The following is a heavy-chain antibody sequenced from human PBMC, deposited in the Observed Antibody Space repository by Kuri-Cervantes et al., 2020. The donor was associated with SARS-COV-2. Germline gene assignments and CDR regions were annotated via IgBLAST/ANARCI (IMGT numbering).Heavy chain of an antibody. Sequence: ASVKVSCKASGVTFSSYAISWVRQAPGQGLEWMGWINPNSGGTNYAQKFQGRVTMTRDTSISTAYMELSRLRSDDTAVYYCARDAVLAAGYFDYWGQGTLVTVSS. CDR1: GVTFSSYA. J-gene: IGHJ4*02. CDR2: INPNSGGT. V-gene: IGHV1-2*02. D-gene: IGHD6-13*01. CDR3: ARDAVLAAGYFDY.